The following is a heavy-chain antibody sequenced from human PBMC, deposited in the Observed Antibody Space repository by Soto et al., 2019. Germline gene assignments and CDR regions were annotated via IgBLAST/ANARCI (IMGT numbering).Heavy chain of an antibody. D-gene: IGHD3-10*01. CDR2: IYYSGNT. CDR3: ARAYGSGSYNPRYGMDV. CDR1: GGSISSGGYY. J-gene: IGHJ6*02. Sequence: QVQLQESGPGLVKPSQTLSLTCTVSGGSISSGGYYWSWIRQHPGKGLEWIGYIYYSGNTYYNPSLKRRVTISVDTSKNQFSLKVSSVTAADTAVYYCARAYGSGSYNPRYGMDVWGQGTTVTVSS. V-gene: IGHV4-31*03.